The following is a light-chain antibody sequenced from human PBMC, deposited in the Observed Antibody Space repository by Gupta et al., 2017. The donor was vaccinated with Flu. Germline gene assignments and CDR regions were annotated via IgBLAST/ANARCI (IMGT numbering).Light chain of an antibody. CDR2: GTY. V-gene: IGKV4-1*01. CDR1: KTVLSRTSNRDY. CDR3: QQHFWYPRT. Sequence: GERATIGDKSSKTVLSRTSNRDYLAWYQQKPGKAPKVLMSGTYARETGVPERFSGSGAATELTLTISSLQAEDFAGYYCQQHFWYPRTFGEGTKVDIK. J-gene: IGKJ1*01.